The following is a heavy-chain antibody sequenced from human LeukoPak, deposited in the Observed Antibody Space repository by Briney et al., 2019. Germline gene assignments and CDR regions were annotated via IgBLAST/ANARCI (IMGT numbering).Heavy chain of an antibody. Sequence: GGSLRLSCAASGFTFSSYWMHWVRQVPGKGLVWVSRINSDGVSTSYADSVKGRFTIYRDNGKNTLYVQMNSLRPEDAAFYYCARAMPGTDAFDIWGQGTMVTVSS. CDR1: GFTFSSYW. J-gene: IGHJ3*02. CDR3: ARAMPGTDAFDI. D-gene: IGHD2-2*01. V-gene: IGHV3-74*01. CDR2: INSDGVST.